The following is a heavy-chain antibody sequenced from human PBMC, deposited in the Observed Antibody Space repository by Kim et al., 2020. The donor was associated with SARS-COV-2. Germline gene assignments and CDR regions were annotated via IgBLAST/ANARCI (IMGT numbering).Heavy chain of an antibody. CDR2: IRYDGSNK. CDR3: AGDGSGGSCHQRDYYGMGV. J-gene: IGHJ6*02. D-gene: IGHD2-15*01. Sequence: GGSLRLSCAASGFTFSNYGMHWVRQAPGKGLEWVAVIRYDGSNKYYADSVKGRFTISRDNAKNTLYLQMNSLRAEDTAVYYCAGDGSGGSCHQRDYYGMGVWGAGATVSVSS. V-gene: IGHV3-33*01. CDR1: GFTFSNYG.